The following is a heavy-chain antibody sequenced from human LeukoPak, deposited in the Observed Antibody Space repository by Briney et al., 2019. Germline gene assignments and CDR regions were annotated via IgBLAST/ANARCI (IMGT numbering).Heavy chain of an antibody. V-gene: IGHV3-23*01. CDR3: ARERGSSGGNTNGYFDY. D-gene: IGHD4-23*01. CDR2: ISGSGGTT. J-gene: IGHJ4*02. CDR1: GFTFSNYA. Sequence: GGSLRPSCAASGFTFSNYAMSWVRQAPGKGLEWVSVISGSGGTTYSADSVKGRFTISRDNSKNTLYLQMNSLRAEDTAAYYCARERGSSGGNTNGYFDYWGQGALVTVSS.